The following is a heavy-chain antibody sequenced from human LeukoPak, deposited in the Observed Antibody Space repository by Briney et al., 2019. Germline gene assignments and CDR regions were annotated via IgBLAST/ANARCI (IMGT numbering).Heavy chain of an antibody. CDR3: AGRPYDSSGYYRRGFDY. Sequence: SETLSLTCSVSGNSISSYYWNWIRQPPGKGLEWIGYIYSSGSTNYNPSLKSRVTISVDTSKNQFSLKLSSVAAADTAVYYCAGRPYDSSGYYRRGFDYWGQGTLVTVSS. CDR1: GNSISSYY. D-gene: IGHD3-22*01. J-gene: IGHJ4*02. V-gene: IGHV4-59*01. CDR2: IYSSGST.